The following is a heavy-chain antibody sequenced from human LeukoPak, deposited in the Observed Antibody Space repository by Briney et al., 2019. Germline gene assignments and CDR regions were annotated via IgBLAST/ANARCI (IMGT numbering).Heavy chain of an antibody. J-gene: IGHJ4*02. CDR3: ARDTGRSSSWFYFDY. CDR2: ISSSSSTI. V-gene: IGHV3-48*02. CDR1: GFTFSSDS. Sequence: GGSPRLSCAASGFTFSSDSMNWVRQAPRKGLEWVSYISSSSSTIYYADSVKGRFTISRDNAKNSLYLQMNSLRDEDTAVYYCARDTGRSSSWFYFDYWGQGTLVTVSS. D-gene: IGHD6-13*01.